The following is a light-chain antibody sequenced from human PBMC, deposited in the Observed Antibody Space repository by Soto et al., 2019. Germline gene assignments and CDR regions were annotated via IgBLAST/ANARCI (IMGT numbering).Light chain of an antibody. CDR3: QQYNRPTWT. V-gene: IGKV1-5*01. CDR2: DAS. CDR1: QSISSW. J-gene: IGKJ1*01. Sequence: DIQMTQSPSTLSASVGDRVTITCRARQSISSWLAWYQQNPGKAPKLLIYDASSLESGVPSRFSGSGSGTEFTLTISSLQPDDFATYYCQQYNRPTWTFGQGTKVEIK.